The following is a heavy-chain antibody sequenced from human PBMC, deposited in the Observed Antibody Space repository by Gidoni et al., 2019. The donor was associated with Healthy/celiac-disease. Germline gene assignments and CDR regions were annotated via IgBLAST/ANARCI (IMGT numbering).Heavy chain of an antibody. Sequence: QVKLVESGGGVVQPGRSLRLSCAASGFTFSSYAMHWVRQAPGKGLEWVAVISYDGSNKYYADSVKGRFTISRDNSKNTRYLQMNSLRAEDTAVYYCARGRLLRFYYYYYMDVWGKGTTVTVSS. CDR2: ISYDGSNK. D-gene: IGHD5-12*01. CDR1: GFTFSSYA. V-gene: IGHV3-30-3*01. J-gene: IGHJ6*03. CDR3: ARGRLLRFYYYYYMDV.